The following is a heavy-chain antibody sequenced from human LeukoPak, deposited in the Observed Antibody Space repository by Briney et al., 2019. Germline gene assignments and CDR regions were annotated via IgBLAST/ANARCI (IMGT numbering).Heavy chain of an antibody. J-gene: IGHJ4*02. CDR1: GFTFSGYW. CDR2: INSDGSGT. V-gene: IGHV3-74*01. Sequence: AGGSLRLSCAASGFTFSGYWMQWVRQAPGKGLVWVSRINSDGSGTSYADSVKGRFTISRDNAENTLYLQMNSLRADDTAVYYCARVGGSWFSDYWGQGTLVTVSS. CDR3: ARVGGSWFSDY. D-gene: IGHD6-13*01.